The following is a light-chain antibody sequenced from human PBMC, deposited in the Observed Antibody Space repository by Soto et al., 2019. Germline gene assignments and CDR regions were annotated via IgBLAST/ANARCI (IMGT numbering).Light chain of an antibody. J-gene: IGKJ1*01. CDR2: LGS. Sequence: MTQSPSSLSASLGDRVTITCQASQDISNYLNWYLQKPGQSPQLLISLGSNRASGAHDRFSGSGSGTDFTLKISRVEAEDVGVYYRMQALQTWTFGQGNKVDIK. V-gene: IGKV2-28*01. CDR3: MQALQTWT. CDR1: QDISNY.